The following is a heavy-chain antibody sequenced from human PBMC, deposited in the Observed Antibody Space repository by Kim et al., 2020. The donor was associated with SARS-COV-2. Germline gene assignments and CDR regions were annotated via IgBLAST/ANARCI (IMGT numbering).Heavy chain of an antibody. J-gene: IGHJ6*02. CDR3: ARRGGTRLITIFGGAHYYGMDV. Sequence: ASVKVSCKASGYTFTSYGISWVRQAPGQGLEWMGWISAYNGNTNYAQKLQGRVTMTTDTSTSTAYMELRSLRSDDTAVYYCARRGGTRLITIFGGAHYYGMDVWGQGTTVTVSS. CDR2: ISAYNGNT. V-gene: IGHV1-18*01. CDR1: GYTFTSYG. D-gene: IGHD3-3*01.